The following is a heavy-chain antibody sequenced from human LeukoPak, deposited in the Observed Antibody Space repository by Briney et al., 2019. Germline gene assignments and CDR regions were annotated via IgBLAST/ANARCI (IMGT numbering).Heavy chain of an antibody. CDR2: FYYSGST. D-gene: IGHD2-2*01. CDR1: GGSISSGGYY. V-gene: IGHV4-31*03. Sequence: PSQTLSLTCTVSGGSISSGGYYWSWIPQHPGKGLEWIGYFYYSGSTYYNPSLKSRVTISVDTSKNQFSLKLSSVTAADTAVYYCARASEYCSSTSCYNWFDPWGQGTLVTVSS. J-gene: IGHJ5*02. CDR3: ARASEYCSSTSCYNWFDP.